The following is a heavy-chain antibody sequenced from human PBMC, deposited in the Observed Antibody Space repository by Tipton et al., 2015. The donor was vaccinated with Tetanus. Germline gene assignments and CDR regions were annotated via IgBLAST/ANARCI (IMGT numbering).Heavy chain of an antibody. CDR2: IYYTGNT. J-gene: IGHJ4*02. Sequence: TLSLTCSVSGGSISSGGYYWSWIRQHPGKGLEWLGYIYYTGNTYYNPSLKSRLTISLDTSKNHFSLRLTSLSAADPAVYFCARRGGGSTFDHWGQGTLVTVSS. CDR3: ARRGGGSTFDH. V-gene: IGHV4-31*03. CDR1: GGSISSGGYY. D-gene: IGHD1-26*01.